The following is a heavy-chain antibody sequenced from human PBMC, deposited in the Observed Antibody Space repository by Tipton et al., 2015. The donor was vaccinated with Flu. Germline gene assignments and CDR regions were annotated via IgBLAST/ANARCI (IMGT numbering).Heavy chain of an antibody. CDR2: INHSGNT. Sequence: TLSLTCAVYGGSFSGYYWSWIRQPPGKGLEWIGEINHSGNTNYNPSLKSRVTISGDTSKNQFSLKLSSVTAADTALYYCAGGAFGDPRFAAFSIWGQGTMVTVSS. CDR3: AGGAFGDPRFAAFSI. CDR1: GGSFSGYY. J-gene: IGHJ3*02. D-gene: IGHD4-17*01. V-gene: IGHV4-34*01.